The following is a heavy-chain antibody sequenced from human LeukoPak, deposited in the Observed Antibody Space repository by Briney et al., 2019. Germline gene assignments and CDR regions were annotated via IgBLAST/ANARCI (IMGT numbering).Heavy chain of an antibody. Sequence: PGGSLRLSCVASGFTFSDYILEWVRQARGKGLGWVGRIRRKRNSYTTEYAASVKGRFSISRDDLKKTLYLHMNSLQAEDTAVYHCSRDGAEGDNSAFDIGGPGTMVTVSS. CDR1: GFTFSDYI. V-gene: IGHV3-72*01. J-gene: IGHJ3*02. CDR3: SRDGAEGDNSAFDI. CDR2: IRRKRNSYTT. D-gene: IGHD3-22*01.